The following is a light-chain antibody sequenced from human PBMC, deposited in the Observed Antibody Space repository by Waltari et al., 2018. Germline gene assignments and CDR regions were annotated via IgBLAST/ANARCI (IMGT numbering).Light chain of an antibody. J-gene: IGKJ1*01. CDR2: ATS. CDR3: QQCNTWPRT. CDR1: QSVSSN. V-gene: IGKV3-15*01. Sequence: EIVMTQSPATLSVSPGERATLSCRASQSVSSNLAWYQQKPGQAPRLLIYATSTRATGIPARFSGSGSGTGFTLTISSLQSEDFAVYYCQQCNTWPRTFGQGTKVEIK.